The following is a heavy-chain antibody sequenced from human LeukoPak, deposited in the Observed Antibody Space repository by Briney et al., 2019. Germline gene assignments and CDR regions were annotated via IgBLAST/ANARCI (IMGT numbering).Heavy chain of an antibody. CDR3: ARVIAAAGTDY. CDR2: IYYSGNT. Sequence: SETLSLTCTVSGGPVSSGGYYWSWIRQHPGKGLEWIGYIYYSGNTYYNPSLKSRVTISVDTSKNQFSLKLSSVTAADTAVYYCARVIAAAGTDYWGQGTLVTVSS. J-gene: IGHJ4*02. D-gene: IGHD6-13*01. V-gene: IGHV4-31*03. CDR1: GGPVSSGGYY.